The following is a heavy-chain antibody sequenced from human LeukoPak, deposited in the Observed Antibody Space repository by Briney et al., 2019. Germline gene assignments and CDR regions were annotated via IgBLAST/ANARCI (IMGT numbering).Heavy chain of an antibody. Sequence: GGSLRLSCAASGFTFSSYVMNWVRQAPGKGLEWVSYISSSGSTIYYADSVKGRFTISRDNAKNSLYLQMNSLRAEDTAVYYCARDRITMIVVVRFDYWGQGTLVTVSS. CDR1: GFTFSSYV. CDR2: ISSSGSTI. CDR3: ARDRITMIVVVRFDY. V-gene: IGHV3-48*03. D-gene: IGHD3-22*01. J-gene: IGHJ4*02.